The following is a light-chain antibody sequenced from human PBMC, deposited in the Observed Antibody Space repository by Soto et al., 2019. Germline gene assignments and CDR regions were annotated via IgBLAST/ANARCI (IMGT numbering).Light chain of an antibody. V-gene: IGLV2-23*02. Sequence: QAALTQPASVCGSPGQSITISCTGTNSDVGKYNAVSWYQQHPGKAPKFIIYEVNKRPSGVSDRFSGSKSDNTASLTLSGLQAEDEADYYCCSYTSSGSVVFGGGTKLTVL. CDR1: NSDVGKYNA. J-gene: IGLJ2*01. CDR3: CSYTSSGSVV. CDR2: EVN.